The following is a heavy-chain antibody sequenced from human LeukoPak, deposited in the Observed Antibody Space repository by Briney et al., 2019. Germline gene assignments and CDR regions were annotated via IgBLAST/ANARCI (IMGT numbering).Heavy chain of an antibody. CDR3: ARASGGGLGYCSGGSCPTYAFDI. J-gene: IGHJ3*02. V-gene: IGHV4-39*07. CDR1: GGSISSSSYY. Sequence: SETLSLTCTVSGGSISSSSYYWGWIRQPPGKGLEWIGSIYYSGSTYYNPSLKSRVTISVDTSKNQFSLKLSSVTAADTAVYYCARASGGGLGYCSGGSCPTYAFDIWGQGTMVTVSS. CDR2: IYYSGST. D-gene: IGHD2-15*01.